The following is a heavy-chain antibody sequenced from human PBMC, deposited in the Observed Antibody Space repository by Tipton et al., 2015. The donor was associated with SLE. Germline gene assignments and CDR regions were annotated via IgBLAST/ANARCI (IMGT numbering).Heavy chain of an antibody. CDR1: GFTFSAFG. V-gene: IGHV3-21*05. Sequence: SLRLSCAASGFTFSAFGMHWVRQAPGKGLEWVSFIGSGGSGGHIHYADSVRGRFTVSRDNAKKSLYLEMSSLRPEDTAMYYCARLPQYCSGDVCAPLWSLGMDVWGQGTTVIVSS. J-gene: IGHJ6*02. CDR3: ARLPQYCSGDVCAPLWSLGMDV. D-gene: IGHD2-15*01. CDR2: IGSGGSGGHI.